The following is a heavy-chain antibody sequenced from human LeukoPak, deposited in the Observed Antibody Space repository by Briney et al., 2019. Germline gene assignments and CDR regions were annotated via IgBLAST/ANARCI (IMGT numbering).Heavy chain of an antibody. V-gene: IGHV3-64D*06. J-gene: IGHJ4*02. CDR1: GFTFSSSA. Sequence: GGSLRLSCSASGFTFSSSAMDWVREAPGKGLEYVAAISSHVDNTYYADSVKGRFTIYRDNSKNTLYLQMSRLRAEDTSVYYCRTGSGMGTFDYWGQGTLVTVSS. CDR3: RTGSGMGTFDY. CDR2: ISSHVDNT. D-gene: IGHD3-10*01.